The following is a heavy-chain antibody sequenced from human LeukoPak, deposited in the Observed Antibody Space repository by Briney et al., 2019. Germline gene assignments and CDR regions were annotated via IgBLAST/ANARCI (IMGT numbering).Heavy chain of an antibody. V-gene: IGHV4-39*01. Sequence: SETLSLTCTVSGGSISSRRYYWGWIRQPPGKGLEWIGRIYYSGSTYYNPSLNLKSRATISVDTSKNQFSLKLSSVTAADTAVYYCARASSNSPPPDYWGQGTLVTVSS. J-gene: IGHJ4*02. CDR1: GGSISSRRYY. D-gene: IGHD4-11*01. CDR3: ARASSNSPPPDY. CDR2: IYYSGST.